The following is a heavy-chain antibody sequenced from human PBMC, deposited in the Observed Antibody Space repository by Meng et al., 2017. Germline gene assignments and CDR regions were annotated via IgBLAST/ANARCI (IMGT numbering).Heavy chain of an antibody. Sequence: GQGLLMPREVSSLICTMADASISNSMHYWVWVSQSPGKGLEWMGSIGYSGTNNYDASLQSGVTISVDTSKKQFSLKWTSTTAADAAVYYCASRRVKLRFDYRGGSRFDSWGQGILVTVSS. J-gene: IGHJ4*02. CDR3: ASRRVKLRFDYRGGSRFDS. CDR1: DASISNSMHY. CDR2: IGYSGTN. D-gene: IGHD4-11*01. V-gene: IGHV4-39*01.